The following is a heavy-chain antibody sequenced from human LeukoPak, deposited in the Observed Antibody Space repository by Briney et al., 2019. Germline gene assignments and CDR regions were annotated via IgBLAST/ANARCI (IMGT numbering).Heavy chain of an antibody. CDR2: INHSGST. D-gene: IGHD2/OR15-2a*01. V-gene: IGHV4-39*07. J-gene: IGHJ6*03. Sequence: PSETLSLTCTVSGGSISSSSYYWGWIRQPPGKGLEWIGEINHSGSTNYNPSLKSRVTISVDTSKNQFSLKLSSVTAADTAVYYCARLNIVGTNSYYYYMDVWGKGTTVTISS. CDR3: ARLNIVGTNSYYYYMDV. CDR1: GGSISSSSYY.